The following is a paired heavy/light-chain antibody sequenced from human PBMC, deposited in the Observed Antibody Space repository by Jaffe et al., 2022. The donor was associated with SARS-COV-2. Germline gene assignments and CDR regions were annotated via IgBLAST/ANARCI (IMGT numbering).Light chain of an antibody. V-gene: IGLV1-44*01. CDR3: AAWDDSLNGPV. J-gene: IGLJ1*01. CDR2: TYN. CDR1: SSNIGSNA. Sequence: QSVLTQPPSASGTPGQRVTISCSGSSSNIGSNAVNWYQQLPGTAPKLLIYTYNQRPSGVPDRFSGSKSGTSASLAISGLQSEDEADYYCAAWDDSLNGPVFGTGTKVTVL.
Heavy chain of an antibody. Sequence: QLLESGGGLVQPGGSLRLSCTASGFIFSNYAMSWLRQAPGKGPEWVSTFSGSGSNTYYADSVKGRFTISRDNSKNTLFLQMDSLRVDDTAVYYCAKDITSLWSAHFNWFDPWGPGTRVTVSS. D-gene: IGHD3-10*01. CDR3: AKDITSLWSAHFNWFDP. CDR1: GFIFSNYA. V-gene: IGHV3-23*01. CDR2: FSGSGSNT. J-gene: IGHJ5*02.